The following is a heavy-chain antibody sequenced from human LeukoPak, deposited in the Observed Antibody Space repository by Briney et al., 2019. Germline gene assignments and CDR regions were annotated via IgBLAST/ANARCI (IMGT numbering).Heavy chain of an antibody. J-gene: IGHJ4*02. CDR1: GFTFSTYW. CDR3: AKGDTTWELPHDY. Sequence: PGGSLRLSRAASGFTFSTYWMSWVRQAPGKGLEWVANIQQDGNEKYYVDSVKGRFTISRDNAKNSLYLQMNSLRVEDTAVYYCAKGDTTWELPHDYWGQGTLVTVSS. V-gene: IGHV3-7*01. CDR2: IQQDGNEK. D-gene: IGHD1-26*01.